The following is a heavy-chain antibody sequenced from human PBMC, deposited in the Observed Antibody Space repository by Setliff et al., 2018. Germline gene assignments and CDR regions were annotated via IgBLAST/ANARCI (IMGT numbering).Heavy chain of an antibody. J-gene: IGHJ4*02. CDR1: GGSFTTYY. D-gene: IGHD2-21*01. V-gene: IGHV4-59*08. CDR3: ARHPIGDAYCGGDCSDY. Sequence: SETLSLTCTVSGGSFTTYYWSWIRQSPGKGLEWIGHIDPSGDTNYSPSLKSRVTISVDTSKNQFSLKLSSVTAADTAVYYCARHPIGDAYCGGDCSDYWGQGTLVTVSS. CDR2: IDPSGDT.